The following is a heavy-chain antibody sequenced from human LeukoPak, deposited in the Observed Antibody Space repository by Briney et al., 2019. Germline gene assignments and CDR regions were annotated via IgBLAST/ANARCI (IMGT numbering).Heavy chain of an antibody. Sequence: ASVKVSFKASGYTFTIYGISWVRQAPGQGLEWMGWISAYNGNTNYAQKLQGRVTMTTDTSTSTAYMELRSLRSYDTAVYYCASFPNAAAGPDYYYYGMDVWGQGTTVTVSS. CDR3: ASFPNAAAGPDYYYYGMDV. D-gene: IGHD6-13*01. CDR1: GYTFTIYG. CDR2: ISAYNGNT. V-gene: IGHV1-18*01. J-gene: IGHJ6*02.